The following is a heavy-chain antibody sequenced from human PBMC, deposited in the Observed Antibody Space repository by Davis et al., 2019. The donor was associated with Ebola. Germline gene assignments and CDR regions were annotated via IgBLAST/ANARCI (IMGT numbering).Heavy chain of an antibody. CDR1: GFTFSSYS. V-gene: IGHV3-21*01. D-gene: IGHD3-9*01. CDR3: ARVDAILGGY. CDR2: ISSSSSYI. J-gene: IGHJ4*02. Sequence: GESLKISCAVSGFTFSSYSMNWVRQAPGKGLEWVSSISSSSSYIYYADSVKGRFTISRDNAKNSLYLQMNSLRAEDTAVYYCARVDAILGGYWGQGTLVTVSS.